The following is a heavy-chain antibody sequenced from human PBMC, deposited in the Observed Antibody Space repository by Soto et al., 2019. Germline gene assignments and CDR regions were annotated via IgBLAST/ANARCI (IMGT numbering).Heavy chain of an antibody. V-gene: IGHV1-3*01. CDR2: INPGNGNT. CDR3: ARGGYFDSSNYLAY. Sequence: SVKVSCKASGYTFTSYGINWVVQAPGRELEWMGWINPGNGNTKYSQQFQGRVIIDRDTSASTAYMELSSLRSEDTAVYYCARGGYFDSSNYLAYWGLGTLVTVSS. D-gene: IGHD3-22*01. CDR1: GYTFTSYG. J-gene: IGHJ4*02.